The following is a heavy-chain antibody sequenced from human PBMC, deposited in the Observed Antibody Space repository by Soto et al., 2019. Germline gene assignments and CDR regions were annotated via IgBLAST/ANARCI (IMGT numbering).Heavy chain of an antibody. CDR2: INPSGGTT. CDR3: TRAISVVDGLDI. J-gene: IGHJ3*02. D-gene: IGHD2-21*01. Sequence: QVQLVQSGAEGKRPGASAKVSCKTSGYSFNNNYIHWLRQAPGQGLEWVGMINPSGGTTTYARNLQGIVTVTGDTSTSTVYMELSRMRSEDTVLYYCTRAISVVDGLDIWGQGTMVTVSS. V-gene: IGHV1-46*02. CDR1: GYSFNNNY.